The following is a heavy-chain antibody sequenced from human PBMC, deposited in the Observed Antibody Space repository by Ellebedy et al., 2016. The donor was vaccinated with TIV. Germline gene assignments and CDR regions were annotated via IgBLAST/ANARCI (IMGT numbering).Heavy chain of an antibody. CDR3: ARGRIYGSGSYWYYYYYGMDV. Sequence: SETLSLXCAVYGGSFSGYYWSWIRQPPGKGLEWIGEINHSGSTNYNPSLKSRVTISVDTSKNQFSLKLSSVTAADTAVYYCARGRIYGSGSYWYYYYYGMDVWGQGTTVTVSS. D-gene: IGHD3-10*01. V-gene: IGHV4-34*01. CDR2: INHSGST. CDR1: GGSFSGYY. J-gene: IGHJ6*02.